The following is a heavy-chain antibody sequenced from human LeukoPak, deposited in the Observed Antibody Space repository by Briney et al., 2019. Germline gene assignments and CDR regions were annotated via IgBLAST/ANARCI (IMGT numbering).Heavy chain of an antibody. CDR3: ARDVRGSGSYKGFDY. J-gene: IGHJ4*02. CDR1: GGSISSYY. Sequence: KPSETLSLTRTVSGGSISSYYWSWIRQPPGKGLEWIGYIYYSGSTNYNPSLKSRVTISVDTSKNQFSLKLGSVTAADTAVYYCARDVRGSGSYKGFDYWGQGTLVTVSS. CDR2: IYYSGST. V-gene: IGHV4-59*01. D-gene: IGHD3-10*01.